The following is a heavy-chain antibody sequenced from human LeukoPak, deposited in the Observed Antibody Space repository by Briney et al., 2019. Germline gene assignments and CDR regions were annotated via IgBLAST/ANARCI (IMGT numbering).Heavy chain of an antibody. D-gene: IGHD5-18*01. V-gene: IGHV1-2*02. Sequence: ASVKISCKAPGYTFTGYYMHWVRQAPGQGLEWMGWINPNSGGTNYAQKLQGRVTMTRDTSISTAYMELRRLRSDDTAVYYCAREGRVDSAVVLFDYWGQGTLVTVSS. CDR3: AREGRVDSAVVLFDY. J-gene: IGHJ4*02. CDR1: GYTFTGYY. CDR2: INPNSGGT.